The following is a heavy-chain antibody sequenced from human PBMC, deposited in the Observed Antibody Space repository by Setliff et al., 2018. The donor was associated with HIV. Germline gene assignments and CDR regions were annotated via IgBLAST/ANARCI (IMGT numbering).Heavy chain of an antibody. CDR3: ARYFYDSSGYSGSDH. J-gene: IGHJ4*02. CDR1: GYTFTNYD. Sequence: GASVKVSCKASGYTFTNYDINWVRQATGQGLEWMGWMNPNSGNTGYAQKFQGRVTMTRNTSISTAYMELSSLRSEDTAIYYCARYFYDSSGYSGSDHWGQGTLVTVSS. D-gene: IGHD3-22*01. V-gene: IGHV1-8*01. CDR2: MNPNSGNT.